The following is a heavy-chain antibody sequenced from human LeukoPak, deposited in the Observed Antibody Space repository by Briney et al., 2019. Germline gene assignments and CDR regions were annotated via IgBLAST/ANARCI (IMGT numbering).Heavy chain of an antibody. J-gene: IGHJ3*02. Sequence: SETLSLTCTVSGGSFSSSDYYWGWIRQPPGKGLEWIGSIYYSGTTYYNPSLKSRVTISVDTSKNQFSLKLSSVTAADTAVYYCARHDSSGPYNAFDIWGQGTMVTVSS. D-gene: IGHD3-22*01. CDR2: IYYSGTT. CDR1: GGSFSSSDYY. V-gene: IGHV4-39*01. CDR3: ARHDSSGPYNAFDI.